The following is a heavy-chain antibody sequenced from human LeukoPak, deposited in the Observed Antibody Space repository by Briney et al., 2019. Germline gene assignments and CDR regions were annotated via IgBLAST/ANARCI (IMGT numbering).Heavy chain of an antibody. Sequence: GASVKVSCKASGYSFTSHYTHWVRQAPGQGLVWMGIINPSAGTTSCAQKFQGRLTMTRETSTSTLYMELSSLGSEDTAVYYCARDSRFGVVGVTSGVDYWGQGTLVTVSS. J-gene: IGHJ4*02. CDR3: ARDSRFGVVGVTSGVDY. CDR2: INPSAGTT. CDR1: GYSFTSHY. V-gene: IGHV1-46*01. D-gene: IGHD1-26*01.